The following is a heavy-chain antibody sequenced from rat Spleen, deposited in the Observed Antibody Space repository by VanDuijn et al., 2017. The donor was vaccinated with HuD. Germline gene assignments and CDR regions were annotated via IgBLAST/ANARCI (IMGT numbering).Heavy chain of an antibody. J-gene: IGHJ3*01. Sequence: QVQLKESGPGLVQPSQTLSLTCTVAGFSLTSYNVHWVRQPPGKGLEWMGVIWNTGGTRYNSALKSRLSISKDTSKSQVFLKMNSLQTEDTATYYCARDEGPTEGSWFAYWGQGTLVTVSS. CDR2: IWNTGGT. CDR3: ARDEGPTEGSWFAY. D-gene: IGHD1-11*01. V-gene: IGHV2-41*01. CDR1: GFSLTSYN.